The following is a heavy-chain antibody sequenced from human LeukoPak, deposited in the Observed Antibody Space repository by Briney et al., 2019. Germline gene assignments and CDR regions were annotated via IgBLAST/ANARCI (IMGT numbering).Heavy chain of an antibody. CDR1: GGTFSSYA. Sequence: ASVEVSCKASGGTFSSYAISWVRQAPGRGLEWMGGIIPIFGTANYAQKFQGRVTITTDESTSTAYMELSSLRSEDTAVYYCARGVGDSHYYYYYYMDVWGKGTTVTVSS. CDR3: ARGVGDSHYYYYYYMDV. CDR2: IIPIFGTA. D-gene: IGHD3-16*01. J-gene: IGHJ6*03. V-gene: IGHV1-69*05.